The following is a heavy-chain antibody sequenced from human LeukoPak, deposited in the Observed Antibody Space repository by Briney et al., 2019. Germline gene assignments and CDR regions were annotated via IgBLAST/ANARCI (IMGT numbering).Heavy chain of an antibody. J-gene: IGHJ6*03. CDR2: MNPNSGNT. D-gene: IGHD6-13*01. CDR1: GYTFTSYD. V-gene: IGHV1-8*01. CDR3: ARGFVSSSSWFHYYYYMDV. Sequence: ASVKVSCKASGYTFTSYDINWVRQATGQGLEWMGWMNPNSGNTGYAQKFQGRVTMTRNTSISTAYMELSSLRSEDTAVYYCARGFVSSSSWFHYYYYMDVWGKGTTVTISS.